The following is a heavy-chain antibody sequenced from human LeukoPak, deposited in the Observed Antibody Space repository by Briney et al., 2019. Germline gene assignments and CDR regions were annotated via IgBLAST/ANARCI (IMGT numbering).Heavy chain of an antibody. CDR1: GGSISNYY. D-gene: IGHD3-10*01. CDR3: AGGGGWFDS. Sequence: SETLSLTCIASGGSISNYYWSWVRQPPGKGLEWIGYIYYIGSTNYNPSLKSRVTMSVDTSKTQFSLKLSSVTAADTAVYYCAGGGGWFDSWGQGTLVTVSS. V-gene: IGHV4-59*01. J-gene: IGHJ5*01. CDR2: IYYIGST.